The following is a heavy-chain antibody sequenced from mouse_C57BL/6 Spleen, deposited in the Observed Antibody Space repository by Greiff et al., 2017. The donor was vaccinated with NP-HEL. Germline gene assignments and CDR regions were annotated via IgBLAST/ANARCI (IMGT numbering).Heavy chain of an antibody. J-gene: IGHJ2*01. V-gene: IGHV1S81*02. CDR1: GYTFTSYW. CDR2: TNPTNGRT. Sequence: VQLQQSGAELVKAGASVKMSCKASGYTFTSYWMHWVKQRLGQGLEWFAETNPTNGRTYYNEKFKSKATLTVEKSSSTAYMLLSGPTFEDSAVYYLARIKKIVATDFDYWGQGTTLTVSS. CDR3: ARIKKIVATDFDY. D-gene: IGHD1-1*01.